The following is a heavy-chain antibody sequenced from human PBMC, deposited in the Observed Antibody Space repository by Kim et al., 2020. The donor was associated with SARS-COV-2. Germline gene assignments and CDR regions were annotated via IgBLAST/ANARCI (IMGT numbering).Heavy chain of an antibody. CDR1: GGSISSGGYY. CDR2: IYYSGST. V-gene: IGHV4-31*03. D-gene: IGHD3-3*01. Sequence: SETLSLTCTVSGGSISSGGYYWSWIRQHPGKGLEWIGYIYYSGSTYYNPSLKSRVTISVDTSKNQFSLKLSSVTAADTAVYYCARDLSSYDFWSGSYYYYGMDGWGQGTTVTVSS. J-gene: IGHJ6*02. CDR3: ARDLSSYDFWSGSYYYYGMDG.